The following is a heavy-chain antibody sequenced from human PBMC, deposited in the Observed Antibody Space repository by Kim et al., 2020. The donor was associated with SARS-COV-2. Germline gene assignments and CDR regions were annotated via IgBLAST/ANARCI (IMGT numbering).Heavy chain of an antibody. V-gene: IGHV3-23*01. J-gene: IGHJ5*02. Sequence: YADSVKGRFTISRDNSKNTLYLQMNSLRAEDTAVYYCAKLVFVGGDWFDPWGQGTLVTVSS. D-gene: IGHD3-16*01. CDR3: AKLVFVGGDWFDP.